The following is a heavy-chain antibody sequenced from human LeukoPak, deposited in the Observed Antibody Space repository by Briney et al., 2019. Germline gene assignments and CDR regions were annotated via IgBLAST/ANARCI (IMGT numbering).Heavy chain of an antibody. D-gene: IGHD1-26*01. CDR3: VKSRRVGANQRGLFDY. Sequence: SGGSLRLSCAGSGFTFSNYAMTWVRQAPGEGLEWVSSVSGSGRNAFYPDSVEGRFTISRDNSKNTVYLQMNSLRADDAAVYYCVKSRRVGANQRGLFDYWGQGTLVTVSP. CDR2: VSGSGRNA. CDR1: GFTFSNYA. V-gene: IGHV3-23*01. J-gene: IGHJ4*02.